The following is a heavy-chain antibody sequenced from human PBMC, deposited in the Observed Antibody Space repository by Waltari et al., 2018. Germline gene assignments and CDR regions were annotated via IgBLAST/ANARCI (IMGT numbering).Heavy chain of an antibody. Sequence: QLQESGSRLVTPSQTLSLTCTVSGASISSGGYSWSLIRQPGGKDLEWIGYIYHTGRVQYNPSLKSRVTMSVDRSKNQVSLTLNSVTVADSAVYFCARERHRLIEVGYLLALDPWGQGTPVTVSS. CDR1: GASISSGGYS. V-gene: IGHV4-30-2*01. CDR2: IYHTGRV. D-gene: IGHD2-15*01. J-gene: IGHJ5*02. CDR3: ARERHRLIEVGYLLALDP.